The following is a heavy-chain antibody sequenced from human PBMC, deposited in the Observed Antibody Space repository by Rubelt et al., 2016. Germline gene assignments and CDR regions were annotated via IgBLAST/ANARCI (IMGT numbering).Heavy chain of an antibody. Sequence: QVQLVQSGAEVKKPGASVRISCKSFRYTFTNYYIHWVRQTPGQGLEWMGLINPSGGSTLSPQKFQGRVTMTTDTIYMGLSGLMSDDTAVYYFARVNNVVSGYDGFDIWGQGTTVIVSS. CDR3: ARVNNVVSGYDGFDI. V-gene: IGHV1-46*01. D-gene: IGHD3-3*01. CDR1: RYTFTNYY. J-gene: IGHJ3*02. CDR2: INPSGGST.